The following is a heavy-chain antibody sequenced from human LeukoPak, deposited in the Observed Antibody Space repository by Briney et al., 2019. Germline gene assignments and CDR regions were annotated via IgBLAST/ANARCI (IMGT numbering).Heavy chain of an antibody. CDR1: GFTVSSNY. Sequence: GGSLRLSCAASGFTVSSNYMSWVRQAPGKGLEWVSVIYSGGSTYYADSVKGRFTISRDNSKNTLYLQMNSLRAEDTAVYYCARESGSSGWYYFDYWGQGTLVTVSS. D-gene: IGHD6-19*01. CDR3: ARESGSSGWYYFDY. J-gene: IGHJ4*02. CDR2: IYSGGST. V-gene: IGHV3-53*01.